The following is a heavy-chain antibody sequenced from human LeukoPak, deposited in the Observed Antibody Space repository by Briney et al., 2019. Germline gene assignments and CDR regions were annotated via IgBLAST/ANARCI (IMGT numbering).Heavy chain of an antibody. CDR2: ISAYNGDT. Sequence: ASVKVSCKASGYTFTSYGISWVRQAPGQGLEWMVWISAYNGDTNYAQKLQGRVTMTTDTSTSTAYMELRSLRSDDTAVYYCARDRPDSYGPRPFDYWGQGTLVTVSS. CDR1: GYTFTSYG. D-gene: IGHD5-18*01. J-gene: IGHJ4*02. V-gene: IGHV1-18*01. CDR3: ARDRPDSYGPRPFDY.